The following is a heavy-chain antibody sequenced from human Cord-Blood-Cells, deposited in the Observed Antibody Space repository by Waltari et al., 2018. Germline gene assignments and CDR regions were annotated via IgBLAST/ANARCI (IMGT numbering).Heavy chain of an antibody. J-gene: IGHJ2*01. CDR1: GYHFDSYH. D-gene: IGHD2-8*02. CDR2: MNPDSGNT. CDR3: ARAAYCTGGVCYWYFDL. V-gene: IGHV1-8*01. Sequence: QVPLMQSGAEVKKCGASVKLSCKDSGYHFDSYHIKRVRQATGQGLVWMGWMNPDSGNTGYAQKFQGRGTMTRNTSISTAYMELSSLRSEDTAVYYCARAAYCTGGVCYWYFDLWGRGTRVTVSS.